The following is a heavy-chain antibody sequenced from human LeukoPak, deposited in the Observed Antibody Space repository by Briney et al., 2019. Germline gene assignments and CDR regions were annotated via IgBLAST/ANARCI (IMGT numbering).Heavy chain of an antibody. CDR1: GFNFSSYG. V-gene: IGHV3-30*18. J-gene: IGHJ4*02. Sequence: GGSLRLSCAASGFNFSSYGMHWVRQAPGKGLDWVAVISYDGSNKYYALSVKGRFTISRDNSKNTLYLQMNSLRAEDTAVYYCAKDRGGYSYGLIFDYWGQGTLVTVSS. D-gene: IGHD5-18*01. CDR2: ISYDGSNK. CDR3: AKDRGGYSYGLIFDY.